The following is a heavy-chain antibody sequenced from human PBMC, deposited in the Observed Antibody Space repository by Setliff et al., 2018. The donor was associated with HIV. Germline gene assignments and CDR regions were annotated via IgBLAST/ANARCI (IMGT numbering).Heavy chain of an antibody. CDR1: GGSFSGYY. D-gene: IGHD3-10*01. Sequence: LSLTCAVYGGSFSGYYWSWIRQTPGEGLEWIGEINFGGSTKYNPSLKSRVTISEDTSKNQFSLNLRSMAAPDTAVYYCARGLRFNDYWGQGSLVTVSS. CDR3: ARGLRFNDY. CDR2: INFGGST. J-gene: IGHJ4*02. V-gene: IGHV4-34*01.